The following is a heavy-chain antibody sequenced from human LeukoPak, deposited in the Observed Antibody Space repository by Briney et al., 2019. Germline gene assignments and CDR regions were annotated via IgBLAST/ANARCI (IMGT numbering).Heavy chain of an antibody. CDR1: GGTFSSYA. V-gene: IGHV1-69*05. Sequence: GASVKVSCKASGGTFSSYAISWVRQAPGQGLEWMGGIIPIFGTANYAQKFQGRVTMTRNTSISTAYMELSSLRSEDTAVYYCARAPRYSGYDYYYYYGMDVWGQGTTVTVSS. CDR3: ARAPRYSGYDYYYYYGMDV. J-gene: IGHJ6*02. CDR2: IIPIFGTA. D-gene: IGHD5-12*01.